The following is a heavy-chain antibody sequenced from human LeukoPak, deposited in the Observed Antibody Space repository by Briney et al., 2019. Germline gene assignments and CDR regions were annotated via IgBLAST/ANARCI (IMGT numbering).Heavy chain of an antibody. CDR3: ARDAIDYGDYDTYYYYMDV. CDR1: GYTFTSYD. CDR2: INPNSGNT. D-gene: IGHD4-17*01. Sequence: GASVKVSCKASGYTFTSYDINWVRQATGQGLEWMGWINPNSGNTGYAQKFQGRVTMTRNTFISTAYMELSSLRSEDTAVYYCARDAIDYGDYDTYYYYMDVWGKGTTVTVSS. J-gene: IGHJ6*03. V-gene: IGHV1-8*01.